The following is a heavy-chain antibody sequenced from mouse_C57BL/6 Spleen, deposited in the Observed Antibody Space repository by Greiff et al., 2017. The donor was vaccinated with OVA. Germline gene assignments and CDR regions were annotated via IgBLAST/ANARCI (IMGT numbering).Heavy chain of an antibody. CDR3: ARGGVDYDGSLFAY. CDR2: IDPSDSYT. D-gene: IGHD2-4*01. J-gene: IGHJ3*01. CDR1: GYTFTSYW. Sequence: VQLQQPGAELVMPGASVKLSCKASGYTFTSYWMHWVKQRPGQGLEWIGEIDPSDSYTNYNQKFKGKSTLTVDKSSSTAYMQRSSLTSEDSAVYYCARGGVDYDGSLFAYWGQGTLVTVSA. V-gene: IGHV1-69*01.